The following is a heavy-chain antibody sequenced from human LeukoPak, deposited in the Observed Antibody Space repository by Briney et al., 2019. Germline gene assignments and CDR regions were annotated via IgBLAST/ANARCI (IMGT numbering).Heavy chain of an antibody. Sequence: GGSLRLSCAASGFTFSSYEMNWVRQAPGKGLEWVSAISGSGGSTYYADSVKGRFTISRDNSKNTLYLQMNSLRAEDTAVYYCAKDYEGGGRGVKQRFLDYWGQGNLVTVSS. CDR3: AKDYEGGGRGVKQRFLDY. CDR1: GFTFSSYE. J-gene: IGHJ4*01. V-gene: IGHV3-23*01. CDR2: ISGSGGST. D-gene: IGHD3-10*01.